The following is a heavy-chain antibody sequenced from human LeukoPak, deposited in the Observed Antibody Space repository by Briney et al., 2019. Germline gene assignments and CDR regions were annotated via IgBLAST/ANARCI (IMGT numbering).Heavy chain of an antibody. CDR1: GFSVGTKY. CDR2: LYSGADT. V-gene: IGHV3-53*01. CDR3: ARGRGSGSYYFDY. Sequence: PGGSLRLSCEASGFSVGTKYMNWVRQAPGKGLEWVSILYSGADTYYADSVKGRFTISRDSSKNTLFLHMNSLRADDTAIYYCARGRGSGSYYFDYWGQGTLVTVSS. D-gene: IGHD3-22*01. J-gene: IGHJ4*02.